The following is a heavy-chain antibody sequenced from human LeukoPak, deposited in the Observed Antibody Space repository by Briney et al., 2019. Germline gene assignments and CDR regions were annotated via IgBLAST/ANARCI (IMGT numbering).Heavy chain of an antibody. D-gene: IGHD4-17*01. CDR2: ISSSSSTI. CDR3: ARDGDYGDYYLDY. J-gene: IGHJ4*02. V-gene: IGHV3-48*01. Sequence: PGGSLRLSCAASGFTFSNYIMNWVRQAPGKGLEWVSYISSSSSTIYYADSVKGRFTISRDNAKNSLYLQMNSLRAEDTAVYYCARDGDYGDYYLDYWGQGTLVTVSS. CDR1: GFTFSNYI.